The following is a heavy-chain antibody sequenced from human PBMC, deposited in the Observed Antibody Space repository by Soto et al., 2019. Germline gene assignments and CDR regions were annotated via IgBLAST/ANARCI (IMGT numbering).Heavy chain of an antibody. CDR2: IWFDGSNE. J-gene: IGHJ4*02. CDR1: GFTFSNFG. D-gene: IGHD3-3*01. V-gene: IGHV3-33*01. Sequence: VGSLRLSCAASGFTFSNFGMHWVRQAPGKGLEWVTVIWFDGSNEFYADSVKGRFTISRDISKNTLYLQIHSLRAEDTAMYYCARFSEKFAFDYWGQGTRVTVSS. CDR3: ARFSEKFAFDY.